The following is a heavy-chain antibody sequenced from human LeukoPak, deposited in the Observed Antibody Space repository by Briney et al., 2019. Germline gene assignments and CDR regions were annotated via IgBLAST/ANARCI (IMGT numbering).Heavy chain of an antibody. CDR1: GFTFSSYG. Sequence: PGRSPTLSCAVSGFTFSSYGMPWVRQPPGKGLEWVAVIWYDGSNKYYADSMKGRFTISRDNSKNTLYLQMNSLRAEDTAVYYWARDPADDSSGWYYFDYWGQGTLVTVSS. D-gene: IGHD6-19*01. V-gene: IGHV3-33*01. CDR2: IWYDGSNK. CDR3: ARDPADDSSGWYYFDY. J-gene: IGHJ4*02.